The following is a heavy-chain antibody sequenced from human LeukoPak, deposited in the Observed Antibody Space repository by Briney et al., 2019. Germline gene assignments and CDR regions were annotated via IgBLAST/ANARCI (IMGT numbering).Heavy chain of an antibody. J-gene: IGHJ6*03. CDR1: GFTFSSYS. D-gene: IGHD6-13*01. CDR3: ARAQPDTGYGSSWYEEYYMDV. CDR2: ISSSSSTI. Sequence: GGSLRLSCAASGFTFSSYSMNWVRQAPGKGLEWVSYISSSSSTIYYADSVKGRFTISRDNAKNSLYLQMNSLRDEDTAVYYCARAQPDTGYGSSWYEEYYMDVWGKGTTVTVSS. V-gene: IGHV3-48*02.